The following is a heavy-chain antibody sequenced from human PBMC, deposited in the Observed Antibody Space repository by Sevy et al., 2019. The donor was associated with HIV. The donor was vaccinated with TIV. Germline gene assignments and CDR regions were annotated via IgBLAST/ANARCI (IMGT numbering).Heavy chain of an antibody. CDR2: ISGSGGST. CDR1: GFTVSRYA. V-gene: IGHV3-23*01. CDR3: AKGGNPSYYYYMDV. Sequence: GGSLRLSCAASGFTVSRYAMSWVRQAPGKGLEWVSAISGSGGSTYYADSVKGRFTISRDNSKNTLYLQMNSLRAEDTAVYYCAKGGNPSYYYYMDVWGKGTTVTVSS. J-gene: IGHJ6*03.